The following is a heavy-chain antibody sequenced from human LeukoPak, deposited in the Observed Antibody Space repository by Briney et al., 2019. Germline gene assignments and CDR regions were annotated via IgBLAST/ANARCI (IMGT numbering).Heavy chain of an antibody. CDR2: ISGSGGST. Sequence: GGSLRLSCAAPGFTFSSYAMSWVRQAPGKGLEWVSAISGSGGSTYYADSVKGRFTISRDNSKNALYLQMNSLRAEDTAVYYCAKHSGSGFDYWGQGTLVTVSS. V-gene: IGHV3-23*01. CDR1: GFTFSSYA. J-gene: IGHJ4*02. CDR3: AKHSGSGFDY. D-gene: IGHD6-19*01.